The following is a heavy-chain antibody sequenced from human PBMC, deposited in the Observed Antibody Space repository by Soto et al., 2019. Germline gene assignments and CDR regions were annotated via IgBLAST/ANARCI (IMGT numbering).Heavy chain of an antibody. Sequence: GGSLRLSCAASGFTFSDYYMSWIRQAPGKGLEWVSYISSSGSTIYYADSVKGRFTISRDNAKNSLYLQMNSLRAEDTAVYYCARHPYRNVDTAMGSNYYMDVWGKGTTVTVSS. V-gene: IGHV3-11*01. CDR3: ARHPYRNVDTAMGSNYYMDV. J-gene: IGHJ6*03. CDR1: GFTFSDYY. CDR2: ISSSGSTI. D-gene: IGHD5-18*01.